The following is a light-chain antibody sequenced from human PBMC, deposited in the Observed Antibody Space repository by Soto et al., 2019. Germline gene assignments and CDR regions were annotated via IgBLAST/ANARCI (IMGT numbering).Light chain of an antibody. V-gene: IGLV1-47*02. CDR2: SNN. J-gene: IGLJ2*01. Sequence: HSVLTQPPSASGTPGQRVSISCSGSSSNIGTNYVYWYQKLPGAAPKLLMYSNNERPSGVPDRFSGSKSGTSASLAISGLRSEDEADYYCATWDDSLSGVVFGGGTKLTVL. CDR1: SSNIGTNY. CDR3: ATWDDSLSGVV.